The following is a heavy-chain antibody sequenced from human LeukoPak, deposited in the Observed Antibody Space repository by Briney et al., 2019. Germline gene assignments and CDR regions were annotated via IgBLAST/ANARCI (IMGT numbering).Heavy chain of an antibody. D-gene: IGHD6-19*01. CDR3: AREDSSGWFSAY. CDR2: IWHDGSKK. CDR1: GFTFSGHG. V-gene: IGHV3-33*01. J-gene: IGHJ4*02. Sequence: GGSLRLSCAASGFTFSGHGMHWIRQAPGKGLEWVAVIWHDGSKKLYADSVKGRFSISRDDSKSTLYLQMNSLRAEDTAVYYCAREDSSGWFSAYWGQGTLVTVSS.